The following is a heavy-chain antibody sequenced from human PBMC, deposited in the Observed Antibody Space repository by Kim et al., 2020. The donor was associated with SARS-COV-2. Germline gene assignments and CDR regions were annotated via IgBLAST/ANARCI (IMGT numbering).Heavy chain of an antibody. D-gene: IGHD1-26*01. V-gene: IGHV1-18*01. J-gene: IGHJ4*02. Sequence: YAQKLQGRVTKTTDTSTSKAYMELRSLRYGDTAVYYCARERSGVGAVIDYWGQGTLVTVSS. CDR3: ARERSGVGAVIDY.